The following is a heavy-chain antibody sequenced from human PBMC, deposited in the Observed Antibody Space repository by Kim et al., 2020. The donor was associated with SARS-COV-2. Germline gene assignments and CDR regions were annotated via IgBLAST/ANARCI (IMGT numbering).Heavy chain of an antibody. J-gene: IGHJ6*02. D-gene: IGHD5-18*01. Sequence: ASVKVSCKASGYTFTSYAMNWVRQAPGQGLEWMGWINTNTGNPTYAQGFTGRFVFSLDTSVSTAYLHISSLKAEDTAVYYCARAYTAINYYYYYGMDVWGQGTTVTVSS. CDR3: ARAYTAINYYYYYGMDV. CDR1: GYTFTSYA. V-gene: IGHV7-4-1*02. CDR2: INTNTGNP.